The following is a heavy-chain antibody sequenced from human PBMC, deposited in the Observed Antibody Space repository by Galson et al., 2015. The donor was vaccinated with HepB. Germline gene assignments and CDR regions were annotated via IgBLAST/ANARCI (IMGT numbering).Heavy chain of an antibody. V-gene: IGHV3-30-3*01. CDR2: ISSDGSIE. CDR1: GFTFRTKS. D-gene: IGHD6-19*01. J-gene: IGHJ4*02. CDR3: AKDWQWLTDY. Sequence: SLRLSCAASGFTFRTKSMHWVRQAPGKGLEWLAIISSDGSIEYYADSVRGRFTISRDNSKNTLYLQMNSLRTGDTAVYYCAKDWQWLTDYWGQGTLVTVSS.